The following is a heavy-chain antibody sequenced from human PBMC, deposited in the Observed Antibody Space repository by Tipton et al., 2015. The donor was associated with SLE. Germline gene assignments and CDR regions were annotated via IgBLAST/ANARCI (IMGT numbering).Heavy chain of an antibody. CDR3: ATNWN. CDR1: GGAIINRSYY. D-gene: IGHD1-1*01. V-gene: IGHV4-61*02. CDR2: VYSSGST. J-gene: IGHJ3*01. Sequence: TLSLTCSVSGGAIINRSYYWGWIRQPPGKGLEWIGRVYSSGSTTYNPPIKSRITLSLDTSKNQFSLRLTSVTAADAAVYYCATNWNWGQGTMVTVSS.